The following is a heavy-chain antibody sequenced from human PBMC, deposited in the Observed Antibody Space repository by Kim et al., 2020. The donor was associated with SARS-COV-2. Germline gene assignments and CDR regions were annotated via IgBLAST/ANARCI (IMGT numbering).Heavy chain of an antibody. D-gene: IGHD1-26*01. Sequence: FQGRVTITRDTSASTAYMELSSLRSEDTAVYYCAGRWIGGSYYGGGFDYWGQGTLVTVSS. J-gene: IGHJ4*02. V-gene: IGHV1-3*01. CDR3: AGRWIGGSYYGGGFDY.